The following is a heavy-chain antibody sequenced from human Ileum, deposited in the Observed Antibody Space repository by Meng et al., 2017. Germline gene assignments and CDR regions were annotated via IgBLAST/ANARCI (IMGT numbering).Heavy chain of an antibody. D-gene: IGHD1-14*01. CDR2: IHPKSGGT. Sequence: QVQLVPSGAEAKKPGASVRVSCKASGYTFSDYYIQWMRQAPGQGLEWLGRIHPKSGGTNYAHKFQGRFTMTRDTSISTAYMELSALTSDDTAVYYCARNNRDYWGQGTLATVSS. CDR3: ARNNRDY. J-gene: IGHJ4*02. V-gene: IGHV1-2*06. CDR1: GYTFSDYY.